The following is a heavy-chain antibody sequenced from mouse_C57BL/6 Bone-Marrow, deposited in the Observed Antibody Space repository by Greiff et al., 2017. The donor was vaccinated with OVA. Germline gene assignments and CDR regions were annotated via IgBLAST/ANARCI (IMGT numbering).Heavy chain of an antibody. CDR2: IDPEDGET. V-gene: IGHV14-2*01. CDR1: GFNIKDYY. J-gene: IGHJ4*01. Sequence: VQLQQSGAELVKPGASVKLSCTASGFNIKDYYMHWVKQRTEQGLEWIGRIDPEDGETKYAPKFQGKATITADTSSNTAYLQLSSLTSEDTAVYYCASPHYYGSSYVLCYAMDYWGQGTSVTVSS. CDR3: ASPHYYGSSYVLCYAMDY. D-gene: IGHD1-1*01.